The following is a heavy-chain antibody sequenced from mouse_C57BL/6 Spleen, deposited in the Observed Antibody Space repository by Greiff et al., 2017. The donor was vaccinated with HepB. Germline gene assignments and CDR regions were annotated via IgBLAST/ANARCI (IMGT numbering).Heavy chain of an antibody. J-gene: IGHJ1*03. V-gene: IGHV1-47*01. CDR1: GYTFTTYP. D-gene: IGHD1-1*01. CDR3: ARGDRDYYGSSPYWYFDV. CDR2: FHPYNDDT. Sequence: QVQLQQSGAELVKPGASVKMSCKASGYTFTTYPIEWMKQNHGKSLEWIGNFHPYNDDTKYNEKFKGKATLTVEKSSSTVYLELSRLTSDDSAVYYCARGDRDYYGSSPYWYFDVWGTGTTVTVSS.